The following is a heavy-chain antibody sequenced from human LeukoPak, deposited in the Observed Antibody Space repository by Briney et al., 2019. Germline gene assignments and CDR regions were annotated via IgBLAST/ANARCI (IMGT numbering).Heavy chain of an antibody. D-gene: IGHD5-12*01. V-gene: IGHV3-21*01. CDR3: AGKRYEPTDAFDI. CDR1: GFTFSSYA. J-gene: IGHJ3*02. CDR2: ISSSSSYI. Sequence: GGSLRLSCAASGFTFSSYAMSWVRQAPGKGLEWVSSISSSSSYIYYADSVKGRFTISRDNAKNSLYLQMNSLRAEDTAVYYCAGKRYEPTDAFDIWGQGTMVTVSS.